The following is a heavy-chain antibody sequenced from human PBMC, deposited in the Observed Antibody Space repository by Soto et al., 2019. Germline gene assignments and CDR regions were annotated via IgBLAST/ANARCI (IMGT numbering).Heavy chain of an antibody. CDR3: ARDYARGWCQF. CDR1: GFDFSNSG. D-gene: IGHD2-8*02. J-gene: IGHJ4*02. CDR2: ISFDGDK. Sequence: QVKLVESGGGVVQPGTSLRLSCTASGFDFSNSGIQWVRRTPGKGLEWVALISFDGDKYYVDSVKGRFTISRDNPTNTVYLQMNRLRPEDTGVYYCARDYARGWCQFWGQGTLVTVSS. V-gene: IGHV3-30*03.